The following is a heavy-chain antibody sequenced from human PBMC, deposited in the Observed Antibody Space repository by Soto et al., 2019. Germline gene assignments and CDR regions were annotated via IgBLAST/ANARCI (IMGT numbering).Heavy chain of an antibody. CDR2: IYYSGST. D-gene: IGHD4-17*01. Sequence: QVQLQESGPGLVKPSQTLSLTCTVSGGSISSGDYYWSWIRQPPGKGLEWIGYIYYSGSTYYNPSLKSRVTISVDTSKNQFSLKLSSVTAADTAVYYCARDGLSYGDYVPFDYWGQGTLVTVSS. CDR3: ARDGLSYGDYVPFDY. J-gene: IGHJ4*02. V-gene: IGHV4-30-4*01. CDR1: GGSISSGDYY.